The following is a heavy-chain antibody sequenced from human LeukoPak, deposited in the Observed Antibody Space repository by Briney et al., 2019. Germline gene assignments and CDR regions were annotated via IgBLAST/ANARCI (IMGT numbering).Heavy chain of an antibody. CDR3: ARAYDSSSYYYYYMDV. CDR2: INPSGGST. D-gene: IGHD3-22*01. V-gene: IGHV1-46*01. CDR1: GYTFTSYY. Sequence: GASVKVSCKASGYTFTSYYMHWVRQAPGQGLEWMGIINPSGGSTSYAQKFQGRVTMTRDMSTSTVFMELSSLRSEDTAVYYCARAYDSSSYYYYYMDVWGKGTTVTISS. J-gene: IGHJ6*03.